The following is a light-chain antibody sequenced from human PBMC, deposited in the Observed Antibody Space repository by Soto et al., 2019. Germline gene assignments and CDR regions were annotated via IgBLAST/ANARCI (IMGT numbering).Light chain of an antibody. Sequence: DIQVTQSPSSLSASVGDRVTITCRASQNIFTYLNWYQQRPGQAPNLLIYATSNLQSGVPSRFSGSGSGTDFTLTSSSLQPEDFATYYCQHSYSSACFGQGTKVDIK. CDR3: QHSYSSAC. CDR1: QNIFTY. J-gene: IGKJ2*03. CDR2: ATS. V-gene: IGKV1-39*01.